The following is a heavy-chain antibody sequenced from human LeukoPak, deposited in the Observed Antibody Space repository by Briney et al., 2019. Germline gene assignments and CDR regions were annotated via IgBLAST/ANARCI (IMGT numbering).Heavy chain of an antibody. CDR1: GFTFSSYA. V-gene: IGHV3-23*01. Sequence: PGGSLRLSCAASGFTFSSYAMSWVRQAPGKGLEWVSAISGSGGSTYYADSVKGRFTVSRDNSKNTLYLQMNSLRAEDTAVYYCAKDPTWFGELLSNPEYFQHWGQGTLVTVSS. CDR3: AKDPTWFGELLSNPEYFQH. J-gene: IGHJ1*01. D-gene: IGHD3-10*01. CDR2: ISGSGGST.